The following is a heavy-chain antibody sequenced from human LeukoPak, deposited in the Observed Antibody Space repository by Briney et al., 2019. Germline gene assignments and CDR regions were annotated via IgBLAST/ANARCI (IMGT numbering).Heavy chain of an antibody. CDR2: IYHSGST. V-gene: IGHV4-38-2*01. CDR3: ARRLGGGYYYYMDV. CDR1: GYSISSGYY. Sequence: PSETLSLTCAVSGYSISSGYYWGWIRQPPGKGLEWIGSIYHSGSTYYNPSFKSRVTISVDTSKNQFSLKLSSVTAADTAVYYCARRLGGGYYYYMDVWGKGTTVTVSS. D-gene: IGHD3-16*01. J-gene: IGHJ6*03.